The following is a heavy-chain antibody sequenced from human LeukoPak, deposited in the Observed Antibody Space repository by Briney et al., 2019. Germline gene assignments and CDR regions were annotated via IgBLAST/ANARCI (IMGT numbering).Heavy chain of an antibody. J-gene: IGHJ6*02. D-gene: IGHD3-10*01. CDR1: GYTFTRSA. CDR2: TSSYNGNT. V-gene: IGHV1-3*04. Sequence: EASVKVSCKASGYTFTRSALHWVRQAPGQRLEWMGWTSSYNGNTKYSEKFQGRVTITRDTSANIVYMELNSLRSQDTGVYYCARDEVDYYGMDVWGQGTTITVSS. CDR3: ARDEVDYYGMDV.